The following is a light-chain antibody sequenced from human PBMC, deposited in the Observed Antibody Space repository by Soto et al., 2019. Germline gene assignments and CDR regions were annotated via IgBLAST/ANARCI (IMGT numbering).Light chain of an antibody. CDR2: EVN. CDR1: SSDVGGYNL. J-gene: IGLJ1*01. V-gene: IGLV2-8*01. Sequence: QSVLTQPPSASGSPGQSVTISCTGTSSDVGGYNLVSWYQQHPGKAPKLMIYEVNKRPSGVPDRFSGSKSGNTASLTVSGLQAEDEGDYYCSSYTTTNTPYVFGSGTKLTVL. CDR3: SSYTTTNTPYV.